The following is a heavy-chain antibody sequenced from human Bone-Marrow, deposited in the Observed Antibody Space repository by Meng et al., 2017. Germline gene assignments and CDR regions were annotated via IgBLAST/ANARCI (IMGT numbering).Heavy chain of an antibody. V-gene: IGHV1-69*05. CDR1: GGTFSSYA. D-gene: IGHD3-22*01. Sequence: SVKVSCKASGGTFSSYAISWVRQAPGQGREWMGGIIPIFGTANYAQKFQGRVTITTDESTSTAYMEVSSLRSEDTAVYYCARGNYYDSSGYFDYWGQGTLVTVSS. J-gene: IGHJ4*02. CDR2: IIPIFGTA. CDR3: ARGNYYDSSGYFDY.